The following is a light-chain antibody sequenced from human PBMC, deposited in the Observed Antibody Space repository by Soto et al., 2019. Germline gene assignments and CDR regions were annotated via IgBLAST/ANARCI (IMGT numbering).Light chain of an antibody. CDR2: DAS. CDR3: QQADTFPLT. CDR1: QGISSW. J-gene: IGKJ4*01. V-gene: IGKV1-12*01. Sequence: DSQMTQSPSSVSASVGDRVTITCRASQGISSWVAWYQQKPGKAPNLLIYDASSLQSGVPSRFSGSGSGAEFTLTISSLQPEDFATYYCQQADTFPLTFGGGTKVDIK.